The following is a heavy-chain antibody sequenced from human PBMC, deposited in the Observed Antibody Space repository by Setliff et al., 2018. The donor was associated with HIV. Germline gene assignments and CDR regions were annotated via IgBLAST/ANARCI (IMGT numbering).Heavy chain of an antibody. D-gene: IGHD6-13*01. CDR3: ARKGSSSRSQEYYYDF. CDR1: GGSISSYY. J-gene: IGHJ4*02. CDR2: IYTSGST. V-gene: IGHV4-4*09. Sequence: SETLSLTCTVSGGSISSYYWSWIRQPPGKGLEWIGYIYTSGSTYHSPSLESRVTISIDTSKNQFSLKLSSVTALDTAVYYCARKGSSSRSQEYYYDFWGQGTLVTVSS.